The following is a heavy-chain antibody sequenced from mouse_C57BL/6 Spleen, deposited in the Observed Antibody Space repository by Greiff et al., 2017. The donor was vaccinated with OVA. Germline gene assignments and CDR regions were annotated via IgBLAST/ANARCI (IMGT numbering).Heavy chain of an antibody. CDR3: ARETDGYPRYFDV. CDR2: IYPRSGNT. J-gene: IGHJ1*03. Sequence: VQLQQSGAELARPGASVKLSCKASGYTFTSYGISWVKQRTGQGLEWIGEIYPRSGNTYYNEKFKGKATLTADKSSSTAYVELRSLTSEDSAVYFCARETDGYPRYFDVWGTGTTVTVSS. V-gene: IGHV1-81*01. D-gene: IGHD2-3*01. CDR1: GYTFTSYG.